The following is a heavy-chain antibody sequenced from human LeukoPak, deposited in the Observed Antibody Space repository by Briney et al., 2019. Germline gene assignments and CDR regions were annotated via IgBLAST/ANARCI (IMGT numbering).Heavy chain of an antibody. Sequence: ASVKVSCKASGYTFTDYYLHWVRQAPGQGLEWLAWISPITGGTKFAQKFQGRVTLTRDTSISTAYMEMSRLRSDDTDVYFCARGRDSGSRTYYFDYWGQGTLVSVSS. D-gene: IGHD1-26*01. J-gene: IGHJ4*02. CDR2: ISPITGGT. V-gene: IGHV1-2*02. CDR3: ARGRDSGSRTYYFDY. CDR1: GYTFTDYY.